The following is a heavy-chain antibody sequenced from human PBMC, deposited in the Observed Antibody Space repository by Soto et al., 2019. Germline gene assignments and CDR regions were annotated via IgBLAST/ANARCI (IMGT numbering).Heavy chain of an antibody. CDR1: GFTLRDHY. V-gene: IGHV3-11*06. J-gene: IGHJ4*02. D-gene: IGHD1-1*01. CDR3: VKSGDNYNLLDY. CDR2: SSNSGSFT. Sequence: AGGSLRLSCAASGFTLRDHYMSWIRQAPGKGLEWIGYSSNSGSFTRYADSVKGRFSISRDNAKSSLYLQISSLRGDDTATYYCVKSGDNYNLLDYWGQGTPVTVSS.